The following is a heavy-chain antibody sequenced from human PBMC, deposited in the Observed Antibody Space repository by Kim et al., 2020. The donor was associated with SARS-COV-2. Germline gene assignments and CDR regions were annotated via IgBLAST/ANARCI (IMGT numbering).Heavy chain of an antibody. D-gene: IGHD3-16*02. Sequence: ASVKVSCKASGYTFTGYYMHWVRQAPGQGLEWMGWINPNSGGTNYAQKFQGWVTMTRDTSISTAYMELSRVRSDDTAVYYCARGDYVWVSYRPEVDYWGQGSLVSVSS. CDR2: INPNSGGT. J-gene: IGHJ4*02. CDR3: ARGDYVWVSYRPEVDY. CDR1: GYTFTGYY. V-gene: IGHV1-2*04.